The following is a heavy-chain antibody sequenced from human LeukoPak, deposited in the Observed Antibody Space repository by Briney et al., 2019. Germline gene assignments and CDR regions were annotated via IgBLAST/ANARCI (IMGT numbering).Heavy chain of an antibody. CDR3: ARGSGYDKYYFDY. Sequence: GGSLRLSCVASGFIFSNYWMSWVRQVPGKGLEWVAVISYDGSNKYYADSVKGRFTISRDNSKNTLYLQMNSLRAEDTAVYYCARGSGYDKYYFDYWGQGTLVTVSS. V-gene: IGHV3-30*03. CDR2: ISYDGSNK. J-gene: IGHJ4*02. CDR1: GFIFSNYW. D-gene: IGHD5-12*01.